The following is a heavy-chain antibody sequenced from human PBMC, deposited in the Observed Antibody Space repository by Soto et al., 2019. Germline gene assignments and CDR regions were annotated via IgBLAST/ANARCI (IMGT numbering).Heavy chain of an antibody. CDR3: ARLPVDTITSLDY. CDR2: INSDGSNI. D-gene: IGHD3-3*01. V-gene: IGHV3-74*01. CDR1: GFTFSRYW. J-gene: IGHJ4*02. Sequence: EVQLVESGGDLVQPGGFLRLSCATSGFTFSRYWMHCVRQVPGKGLVWVSRINSDGSNISYSDSVKGRFTISRDNAKNTLYLQMNSLRVEDTAVYYCARLPVDTITSLDYWGQGTLVTVSS.